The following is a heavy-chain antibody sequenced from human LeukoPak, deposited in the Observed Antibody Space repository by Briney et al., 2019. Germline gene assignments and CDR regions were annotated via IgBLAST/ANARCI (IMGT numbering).Heavy chain of an antibody. V-gene: IGHV1-58*02. CDR1: GFTFTSSA. CDR3: AATGSSGYTDFDY. CDR2: IVVGSGNT. D-gene: IGHD3-22*01. Sequence: SVKVSCKASGFTFTSSAMQWVRQARGQRLEWIGWIVVGSGNTNYAQKFQERVTITRDMSTSTAYMELSSLRSEDTAVYYCAATGSSGYTDFDYWGQGTLVTVSS. J-gene: IGHJ4*02.